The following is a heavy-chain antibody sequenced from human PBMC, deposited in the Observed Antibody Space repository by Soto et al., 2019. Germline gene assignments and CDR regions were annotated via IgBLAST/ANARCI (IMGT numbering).Heavy chain of an antibody. J-gene: IGHJ6*02. CDR1: GGSFSGYY. CDR3: ARGRSPYRIAARTLHNYYGMDV. CDR2: INHSGST. D-gene: IGHD6-6*01. Sequence: QVQLQQWGAGLLKPSETLSLTCAVYGGSFSGYYWSWIRQPPGKGLEWIGEINHSGSTNYNPSLKSRVTISVDTSKNQFSLKLSSVTAADTAVYYCARGRSPYRIAARTLHNYYGMDVWGQGTTVTVSS. V-gene: IGHV4-34*01.